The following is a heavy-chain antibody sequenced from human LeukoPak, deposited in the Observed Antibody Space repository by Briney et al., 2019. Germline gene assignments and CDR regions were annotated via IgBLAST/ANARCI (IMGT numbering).Heavy chain of an antibody. CDR2: IYYSGST. V-gene: IGHV4-59*01. CDR1: DGSISRYY. CDR3: ARLSRGAAAGFDC. J-gene: IGHJ4*02. Sequence: SETLSLTCTVSDGSISRYYWSWIRLPPGKGLEWIGYIYYSGSTNFNPSLKSRVSISVDTSKNQFSLNLTSVTAADTAFYYCARLSRGAAAGFDCWGPGTLVTVSP. D-gene: IGHD6-13*01.